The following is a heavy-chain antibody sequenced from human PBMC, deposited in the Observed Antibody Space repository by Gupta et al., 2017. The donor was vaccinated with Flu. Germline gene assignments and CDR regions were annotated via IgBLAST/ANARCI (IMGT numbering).Heavy chain of an antibody. CDR2: IRPDSGGT. Sequence: YTSDVHYLHWVRQAPGQGLEWMGWIRPDSGGTKSAQRLQGRVTMMTDTSSTTTYMELTSLTPGDTAVYYCATEQPYTGGMGGGGQGTT. CDR1: YTSDVHY. CDR3: ATEQPYTGGMGG. D-gene: IGHD1-1*01. V-gene: IGHV1-2*02. J-gene: IGHJ6*02.